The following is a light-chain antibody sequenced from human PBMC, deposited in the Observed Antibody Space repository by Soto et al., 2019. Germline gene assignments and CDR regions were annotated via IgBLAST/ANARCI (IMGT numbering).Light chain of an antibody. CDR2: VSS. CDR3: QQSHNAQYT. Sequence: DIQMTQSPSSLLPSAGDRVTITCRGGKGINNYLNWDQQKPGKAPKLLIYVSSRFQIGVPSRSGGSGSGTDFTLTISRLPPEDFATYYCQQSHNAQYTFGQGPKLEIK. J-gene: IGKJ2*01. CDR1: KGINNY. V-gene: IGKV1-39*01.